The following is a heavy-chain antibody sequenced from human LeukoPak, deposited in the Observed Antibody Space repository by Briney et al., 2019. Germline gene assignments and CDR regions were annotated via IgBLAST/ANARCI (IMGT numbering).Heavy chain of an antibody. CDR2: ISYDGSNK. CDR1: GFTFSSYA. D-gene: IGHD2-15*01. J-gene: IGHJ4*02. CDR3: ARDPRGGYYDY. V-gene: IGHV3-30-3*01. Sequence: GGSLRLSCAASGFTFSSYAMHWVRQAPGKGLEWVAVISYDGSNKYYADSVKGRFTITRDNSKNTLYLQMNSLRAEDTAVYYCARDPRGGYYDYWGQGTLVTVSS.